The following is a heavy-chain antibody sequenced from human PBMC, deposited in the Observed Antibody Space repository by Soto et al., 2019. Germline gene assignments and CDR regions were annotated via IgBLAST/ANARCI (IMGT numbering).Heavy chain of an antibody. V-gene: IGHV4-34*01. CDR1: GGSFSVYY. CDR2: INHSGST. D-gene: IGHD5-18*01. J-gene: IGHJ6*02. CDR3: ARTIQLIDYYYYGMDV. Sequence: ETLSLTCAVYGGSFSVYYWSWIRQPPGKGLEWIGEINHSGSTNYNPSLKSRVTISVDTSKNQFSLKLSSVTAADTAVYYCARTIQLIDYYYYGMDVWGQGTTVTVSS.